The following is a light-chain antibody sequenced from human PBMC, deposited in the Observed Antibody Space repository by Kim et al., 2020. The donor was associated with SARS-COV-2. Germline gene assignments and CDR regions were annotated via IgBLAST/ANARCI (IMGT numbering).Light chain of an antibody. J-gene: IGLJ1*01. CDR1: SSNLGAGYD. CDR3: QSYDSSMSGYV. Sequence: QSVLTQPPSVSGAPGQRVTISCTGSSSNLGAGYDVNWYQQLPGTVPKLLIYANSNRPSGVPGRFSGSKSGSSASLAITGLQAEDVTDYYCQSYDSSMSGYVFGTGNKVTVL. CDR2: ANS. V-gene: IGLV1-40*01.